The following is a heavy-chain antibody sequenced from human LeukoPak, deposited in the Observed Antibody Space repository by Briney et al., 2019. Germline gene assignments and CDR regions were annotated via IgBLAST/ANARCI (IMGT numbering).Heavy chain of an antibody. V-gene: IGHV4-34*01. Sequence: SETLSLTCAVYGGSFSGYYWSWIRQPPGKGLEWIGEINHSGSTNYNPSLKSRVTISVDTSKNQFSLKLSSVTAADTAVYYCARVGAAAGTVYWGQGTLVTVSS. CDR3: ARVGAAAGTVY. CDR1: GGSFSGYY. J-gene: IGHJ4*02. CDR2: INHSGST. D-gene: IGHD6-13*01.